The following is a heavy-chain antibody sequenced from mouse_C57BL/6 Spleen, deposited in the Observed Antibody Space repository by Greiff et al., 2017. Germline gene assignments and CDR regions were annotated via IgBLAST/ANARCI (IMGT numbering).Heavy chain of an antibody. CDR1: GFTFSDYY. D-gene: IGHD2-3*01. V-gene: IGHV5-16*01. Sequence: DVQLVESEGGLVQPGSSMKLSCTASGFTFSDYYMAWVRQVPEKGLEWVANINYDGSSTYYLDSLKSRFIISRDNAKNILYLQMSSLKSEDPATYYGARDNDGYSNWYFDVWGTGTTVTVSS. J-gene: IGHJ1*03. CDR3: ARDNDGYSNWYFDV. CDR2: INYDGSST.